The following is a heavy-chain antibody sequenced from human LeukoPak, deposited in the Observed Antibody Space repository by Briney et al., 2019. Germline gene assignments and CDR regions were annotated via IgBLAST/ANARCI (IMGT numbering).Heavy chain of an antibody. CDR1: GFTFSSYS. Sequence: GGSLRLSCAASGFTFSSYSMNWVRQAPGKGLEWVSSISSSSSYIYYADSVKGRFTISRDNAKNSLCLQMNSLRAEDTAVYYCARDLPGGYMDVWGKGTTVTVSS. V-gene: IGHV3-21*01. D-gene: IGHD3-10*01. J-gene: IGHJ6*03. CDR2: ISSSSSYI. CDR3: ARDLPGGYMDV.